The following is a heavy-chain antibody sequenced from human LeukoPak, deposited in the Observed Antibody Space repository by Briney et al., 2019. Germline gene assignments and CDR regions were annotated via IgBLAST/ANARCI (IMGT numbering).Heavy chain of an antibody. CDR1: GGSISSYY. V-gene: IGHV4-30-4*01. D-gene: IGHD3-10*01. J-gene: IGHJ4*02. CDR2: IYYSGST. Sequence: SETLPLTCTVSGGSISSYYWSWIRQPPGKGLEWIGYIYYSGSTYYNPSLKSRVTISVDTSKNQFSLKLSSVTVADTAVYYCARDRGGGVHFDYWGQGTLVTVSS. CDR3: ARDRGGGVHFDY.